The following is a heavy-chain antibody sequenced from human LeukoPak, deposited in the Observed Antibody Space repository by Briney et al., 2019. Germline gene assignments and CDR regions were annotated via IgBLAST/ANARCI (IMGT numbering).Heavy chain of an antibody. D-gene: IGHD5-18*01. V-gene: IGHV3-30*02. CDR2: IRYDGSNK. J-gene: IGHJ3*02. CDR1: GFTVSSNY. Sequence: GGSLRLSCAASGFTVSSNYMNWVRQAPGKGLEWVAFIRYDGSNKYYADSVKGRFTISRDNSKNTLYLQMNSLRAEDTAVYYCAKDWDGYSYGSDAFDIWGQGTVVTVSS. CDR3: AKDWDGYSYGSDAFDI.